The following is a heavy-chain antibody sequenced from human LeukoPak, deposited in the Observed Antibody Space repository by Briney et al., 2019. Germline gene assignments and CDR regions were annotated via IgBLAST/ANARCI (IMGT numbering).Heavy chain of an antibody. D-gene: IGHD6-6*01. Sequence: GGSLRRSCAASGFTFSSYAMSWVRQAPGKGLEWVSAISGSGGSTYYADSVKGRFTISRDNSKNTLYLQMNSLRAEDTAVYYCAKDLRVYSSSHWGQGTLVTVSS. V-gene: IGHV3-23*01. CDR2: ISGSGGST. J-gene: IGHJ4*02. CDR3: AKDLRVYSSSH. CDR1: GFTFSSYA.